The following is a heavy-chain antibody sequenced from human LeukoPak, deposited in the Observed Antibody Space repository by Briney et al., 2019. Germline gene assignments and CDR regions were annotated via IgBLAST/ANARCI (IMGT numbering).Heavy chain of an antibody. D-gene: IGHD1-26*01. CDR3: ARDREWELLLAFDI. J-gene: IGHJ3*02. V-gene: IGHV3-48*01. CDR2: ISSSSSTI. Sequence: GGSLRLSCAASGFTFSSYSMNWVRQAPGKGLERVSYISSSSSTIYYADSVKGRFTISRDNAKNSLCLQMNSLRAEDTAVYYCARDREWELLLAFDIWGQGTMVTVSS. CDR1: GFTFSSYS.